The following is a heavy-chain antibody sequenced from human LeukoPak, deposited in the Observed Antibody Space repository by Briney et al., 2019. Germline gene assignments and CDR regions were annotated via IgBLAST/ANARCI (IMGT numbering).Heavy chain of an antibody. D-gene: IGHD2-15*01. CDR1: GGSVSSGSYY. V-gene: IGHV4-61*01. J-gene: IGHJ4*02. CDR3: AREGVYCSGGSCPIDY. CDR2: IYYSGST. Sequence: SETLSLTCTVSGGSVSSGSYYWRWGRQPPGTGLEWIGYIYYSGSTNYNPSLKSRVTISVDTSKNQFSLKLSSVTAADTAVFYCAREGVYCSGGSCPIDYWGQGTLVTVSS.